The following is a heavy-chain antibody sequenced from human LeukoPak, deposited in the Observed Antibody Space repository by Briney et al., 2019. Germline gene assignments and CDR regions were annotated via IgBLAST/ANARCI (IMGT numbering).Heavy chain of an antibody. J-gene: IGHJ4*02. D-gene: IGHD1-26*01. V-gene: IGHV3-48*03. Sequence: GGSLRLSCAASGFTFSRYEMNWVRQAPGKGLEGVSYISSSGSTIYYADSVKGRFTISRDNAKNSLYLQMNSLRAGDTAVYYCARDSFRGSYSDYWGQGTLVTVSS. CDR1: GFTFSRYE. CDR2: ISSSGSTI. CDR3: ARDSFRGSYSDY.